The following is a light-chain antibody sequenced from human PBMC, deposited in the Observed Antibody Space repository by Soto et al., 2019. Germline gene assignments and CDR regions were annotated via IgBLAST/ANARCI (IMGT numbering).Light chain of an antibody. CDR3: AAWDDSLNGPSWV. CDR2: SNN. J-gene: IGLJ3*02. CDR1: SSNIGSNT. Sequence: QSVLTQTPSASGTPGPRVTISCSGSSSNIGSNTVNWNQQLPGTAPKLLIYSNNQRPSGVPDRFSGSKSGTSASLAISGLQSEDEADYYCAAWDDSLNGPSWVFGGGTKVTVL. V-gene: IGLV1-44*01.